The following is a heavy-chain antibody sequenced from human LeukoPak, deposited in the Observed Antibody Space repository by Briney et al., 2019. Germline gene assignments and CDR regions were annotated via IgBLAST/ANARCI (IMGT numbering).Heavy chain of an antibody. CDR1: GGSISSGGYY. Sequence: SETLSLTCTVSGGSISSGGYYWSWIRQHPGQGLGWIGYIYYSGSIYYNPSLKSRVTISVDTSKNQFSLKLSSVTAADTAVYYCARGISTYGDYSAFDIWGQGTMVTVSS. CDR2: IYYSGSI. D-gene: IGHD4-17*01. CDR3: ARGISTYGDYSAFDI. V-gene: IGHV4-31*03. J-gene: IGHJ3*02.